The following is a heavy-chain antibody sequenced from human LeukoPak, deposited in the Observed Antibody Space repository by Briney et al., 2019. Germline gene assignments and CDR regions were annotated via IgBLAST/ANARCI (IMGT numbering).Heavy chain of an antibody. Sequence: PGGSLRLSCAASGFTFSSYEMNWVRQAPGKGLEWVSYISSSGSAIYYADSVQGRFTISRDNAKNSLFLQMNSLGAEDTAVYYCARDNYYDSSGRLDYWGQGTLVTVSS. V-gene: IGHV3-48*03. CDR3: ARDNYYDSSGRLDY. CDR2: ISSSGSAI. D-gene: IGHD3-22*01. CDR1: GFTFSSYE. J-gene: IGHJ4*02.